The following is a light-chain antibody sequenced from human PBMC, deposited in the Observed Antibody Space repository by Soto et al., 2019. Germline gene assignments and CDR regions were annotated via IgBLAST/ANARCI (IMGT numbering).Light chain of an antibody. Sequence: QSALTQPASVSGSPGQSITISCTGTSSDIGRYDYVSWYQHYPGKAPKLIIFDVSHRPSGISNRFSGSKSGNTASLTISALQAEDEGTYYCCSYTGSNTMLFGGGTILTVL. CDR1: SSDIGRYDY. J-gene: IGLJ2*01. CDR3: CSYTGSNTML. V-gene: IGLV2-14*03. CDR2: DVS.